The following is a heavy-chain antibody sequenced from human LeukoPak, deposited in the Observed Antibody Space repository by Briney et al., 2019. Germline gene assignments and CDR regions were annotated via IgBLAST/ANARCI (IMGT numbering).Heavy chain of an antibody. Sequence: GGSLRLSCAASGFTFSSYGMSWIRQAPGKGLEWVSSIDYSGGSSYYADSVKGRFTISRDDSKNTLCLQMNSLRAEDAAVYYCAKAPVTTCSGAYCYPFDYWGQGTLVTVSS. CDR1: GFTFSSYG. CDR3: AKAPVTTCSGAYCYPFDY. CDR2: IDYSGGSS. J-gene: IGHJ4*02. D-gene: IGHD2-15*01. V-gene: IGHV3-23*01.